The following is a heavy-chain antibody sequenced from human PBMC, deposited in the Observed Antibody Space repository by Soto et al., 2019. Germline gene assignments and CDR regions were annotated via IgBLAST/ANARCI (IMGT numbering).Heavy chain of an antibody. Sequence: ASVEVSCKXSGYTFTSYAMHWVRQAPGQRLEWMGWINAGNGNTKYSQKFQGRVTITRDTSASTAYMYLSSLRSEDTAVYYCARGPLRNWFDPWGQGTLVTVSS. CDR1: GYTFTSYA. CDR3: ARGPLRNWFDP. CDR2: INAGNGNT. J-gene: IGHJ5*02. V-gene: IGHV1-3*01.